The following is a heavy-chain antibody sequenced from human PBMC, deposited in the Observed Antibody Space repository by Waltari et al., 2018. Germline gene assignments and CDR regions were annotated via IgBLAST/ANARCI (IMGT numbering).Heavy chain of an antibody. J-gene: IGHJ3*02. D-gene: IGHD5-12*01. Sequence: VQLVESGGGLIQPGGSLRISCAASGFTVSNNYLTWVRQAPGKGLEWVSVIYRGGGTYYADSVRGRFTISRDKVKNTVYLQMNSLRAEDTAVYYCGNIGAFDIWGQGTMVTVSS. CDR3: GNIGAFDI. CDR2: IYRGGGT. V-gene: IGHV3-53*01. CDR1: GFTVSNNY.